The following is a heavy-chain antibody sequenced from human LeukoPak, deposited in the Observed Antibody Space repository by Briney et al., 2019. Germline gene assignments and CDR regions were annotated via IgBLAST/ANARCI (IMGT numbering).Heavy chain of an antibody. Sequence: GGPLRLPCEASGFPFRNYAMSWFRKAPGKGREWVSVIDGGGGPTYYADSVKGRFTISRDNSKNTLYLQMNSLRAEDVAVYFCAKNSGYNWQYFFDYWGQGTLVTVSS. V-gene: IGHV3-23*01. J-gene: IGHJ4*02. CDR2: IDGGGGPT. CDR3: AKNSGYNWQYFFDY. D-gene: IGHD6-25*01. CDR1: GFPFRNYA.